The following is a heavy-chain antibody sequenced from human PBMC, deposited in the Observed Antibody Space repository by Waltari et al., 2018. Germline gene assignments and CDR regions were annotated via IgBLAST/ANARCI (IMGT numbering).Heavy chain of an antibody. Sequence: EVQLVQSGAEVKKPGESLKISCKGSGYRFTSYWLGWVRQMPGKGLEWMGIIYPGDSDTRYSPSFQGQVTISADKSSSTAYLQWSSLKASDTAMYYCASATYGDYHWFDPWGQGTLVTVSS. CDR3: ASATYGDYHWFDP. D-gene: IGHD4-17*01. V-gene: IGHV5-51*03. CDR1: GYRFTSYW. CDR2: IYPGDSDT. J-gene: IGHJ5*02.